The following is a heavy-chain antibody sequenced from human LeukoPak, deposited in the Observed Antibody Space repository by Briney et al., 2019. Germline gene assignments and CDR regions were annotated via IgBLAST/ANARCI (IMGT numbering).Heavy chain of an antibody. CDR3: ARDRGTTNAFDI. J-gene: IGHJ3*02. V-gene: IGHV4-59*01. CDR1: GGSISSYY. Sequence: SETLSLTRAVSGGSISSYYWSCVRQPPGRGREWIRYIYYSGSTNYNPALKSRVTISVDTSKTQFSLKLSSVTAADTAVYYCARDRGTTNAFDIWGQRTMVSVSS. CDR2: IYYSGST. D-gene: IGHD1-1*01.